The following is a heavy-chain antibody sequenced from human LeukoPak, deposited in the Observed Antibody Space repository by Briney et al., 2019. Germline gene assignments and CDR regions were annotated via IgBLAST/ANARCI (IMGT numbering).Heavy chain of an antibody. V-gene: IGHV3-23*01. Sequence: SGGSLRLSCAASGFTLSSYGMSWVRQAPGKGLEWVSAISGSGGSTYYADSVKGRFTISRDNSKNTLYLQMNSLRAEDTAVYYCAKEFVVPAATYYYYYMDVWGKGTTVTISS. CDR1: GFTLSSYG. D-gene: IGHD2-2*01. CDR3: AKEFVVPAATYYYYYMDV. CDR2: ISGSGGST. J-gene: IGHJ6*03.